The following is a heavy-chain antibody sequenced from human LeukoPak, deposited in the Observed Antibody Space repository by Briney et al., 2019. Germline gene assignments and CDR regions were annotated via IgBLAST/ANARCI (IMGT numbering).Heavy chain of an antibody. J-gene: IGHJ4*02. CDR3: AKLEGSYLNKVVNTFKY. Sequence: SETLSLTCTVSAGSVNNSPYYWGWVRQPPGKGLEWIGSIHYSGNTYYNPSLKSRVTISVDTSRNQFSLKLSSVSAADRGIYYCAKLEGSYLNKVVNTFKYWGQGTLV. CDR2: IHYSGNT. V-gene: IGHV4-39*01. CDR1: AGSVNNSPYY. D-gene: IGHD2/OR15-2a*01.